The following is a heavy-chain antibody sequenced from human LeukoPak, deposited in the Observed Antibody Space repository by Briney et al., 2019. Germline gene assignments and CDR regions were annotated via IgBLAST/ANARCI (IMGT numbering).Heavy chain of an antibody. Sequence: ASVKVSCKASGYTFTGYYIHWVRQAPGQGLEWMGWINPNSGGTNYAQKFQGRVTMTRDTSISTAYMDLSRLRSDDTAVYYCASTEYSYGYDTHWFDPWGQGTLVTVSS. CDR2: INPNSGGT. J-gene: IGHJ5*02. D-gene: IGHD5-18*01. CDR3: ASTEYSYGYDTHWFDP. CDR1: GYTFTGYY. V-gene: IGHV1-2*02.